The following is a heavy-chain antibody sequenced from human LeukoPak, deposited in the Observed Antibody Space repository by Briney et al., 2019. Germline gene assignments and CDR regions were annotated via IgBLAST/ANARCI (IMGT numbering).Heavy chain of an antibody. CDR3: ARELVPIAAAGTIGWFDP. J-gene: IGHJ5*02. CDR1: GYTFTSYG. CDR2: ISAYNGNT. Sequence: ASVKVSCKASGYTFTSYGISWVRQAPGQGLEWMGWISAYNGNTNNAQKLQGRVTMTTDTSTSTAYMELRSLRSDDTAVYYCARELVPIAAAGTIGWFDPWGQGTLVTVSS. D-gene: IGHD6-13*01. V-gene: IGHV1-18*01.